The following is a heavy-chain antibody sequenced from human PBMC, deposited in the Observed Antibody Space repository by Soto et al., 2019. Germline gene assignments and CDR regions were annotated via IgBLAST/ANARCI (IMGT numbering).Heavy chain of an antibody. CDR1: GDSIISSDFY. Sequence: PSETLSLTCTVSGDSIISSDFYWGWVRQPPGKGLEWIGSIFYLGSSYYNPSLKSRVTMSVDTSKNQFSLRLRSVTAADTALYFCSRHSLGLRKIKWFEPWGQGIMVTVSS. CDR3: SRHSLGLRKIKWFEP. V-gene: IGHV4-39*01. CDR2: IFYLGSS. J-gene: IGHJ5*02.